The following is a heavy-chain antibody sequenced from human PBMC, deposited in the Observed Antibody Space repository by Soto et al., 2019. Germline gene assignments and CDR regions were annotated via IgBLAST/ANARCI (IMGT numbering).Heavy chain of an antibody. CDR3: AKDLASGSLDY. CDR2: ISYDGSNK. J-gene: IGHJ4*02. D-gene: IGHD3-10*01. Sequence: AGSMKLSLEVSGFTFCIYAMHWVRQAPGKGLEWVAVISYDGSNKYYADSVKGRFTISRDNSKNTLYLQMNSLRAEDTAVYYCAKDLASGSLDYWGQGTLVPGFS. V-gene: IGHV3-30*18. CDR1: GFTFCIYA.